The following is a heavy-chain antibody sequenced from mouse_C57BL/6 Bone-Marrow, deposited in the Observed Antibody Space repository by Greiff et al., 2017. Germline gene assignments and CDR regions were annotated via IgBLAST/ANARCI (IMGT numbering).Heavy chain of an antibody. V-gene: IGHV5-6*02. J-gene: IGHJ4*01. CDR2: ISSGGSYT. Sequence: EVMLVESGGDLVKPGGSLKLSCAASGFTFSSYGMSWVRQTPDKRLEWVATISSGGSYTYYPDSVKGRFTISRDNAKNTLYLQMSSLKSEDTAMYYCARGTYYSNYDAMDYGGQGTSVTVSS. CDR3: ARGTYYSNYDAMDY. CDR1: GFTFSSYG. D-gene: IGHD2-5*01.